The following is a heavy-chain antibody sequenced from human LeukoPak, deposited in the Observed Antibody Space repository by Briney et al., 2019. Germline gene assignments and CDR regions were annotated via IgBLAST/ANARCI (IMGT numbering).Heavy chain of an antibody. CDR1: GFTLSNAW. Sequence: GGSLRLSCAASGFTLSNAWMSWVRQAPGKGLEWVGRIKSKTDGGTTDYAAPVKGRFTISRDDSKNTLYLQMNSLKTEDTAVYYCTTAGTGATFLDYWGQGTLVTVSS. J-gene: IGHJ4*02. V-gene: IGHV3-15*01. CDR3: TTAGTGATFLDY. D-gene: IGHD1-26*01. CDR2: IKSKTDGGTT.